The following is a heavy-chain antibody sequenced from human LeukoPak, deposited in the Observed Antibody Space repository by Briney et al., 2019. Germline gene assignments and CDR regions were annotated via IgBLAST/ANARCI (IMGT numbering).Heavy chain of an antibody. J-gene: IGHJ4*02. Sequence: GGSLRLSCAASGFTFSSYGMHWVRQAPGKGLEWVAFIRYDGSNKYYADSVKGRFTISRDNSKNTLYLQMNSLRAEDTAVYYCARDWADNSDYPGNYWGQGTLVTVSS. D-gene: IGHD3-22*01. CDR1: GFTFSSYG. CDR2: IRYDGSNK. CDR3: ARDWADNSDYPGNY. V-gene: IGHV3-30*02.